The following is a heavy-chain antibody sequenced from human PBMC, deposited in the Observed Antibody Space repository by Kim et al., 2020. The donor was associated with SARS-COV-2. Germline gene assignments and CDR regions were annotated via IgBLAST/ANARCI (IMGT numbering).Heavy chain of an antibody. D-gene: IGHD3-22*01. V-gene: IGHV3-23*01. J-gene: IGHJ4*02. Sequence: ADSVKGRFTISRDNSKHTLYLQMTSLRAEDTAVYYCAKDPIPGRLVVVDYWGQGTLVTVSS. CDR3: AKDPIPGRLVVVDY.